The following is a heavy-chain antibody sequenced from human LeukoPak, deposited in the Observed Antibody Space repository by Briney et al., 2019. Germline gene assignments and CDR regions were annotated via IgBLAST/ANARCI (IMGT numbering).Heavy chain of an antibody. V-gene: IGHV3-66*01. Sequence: GGSLRLSCAASGLTFTNNYWNWVRQPPGKGPEWISLIYTNGDTQYANSVKGRFTFSRDNSKNTLYLQMNSLRAEDTAIYYCVYGDYPLTYWGQGTLVSVSS. D-gene: IGHD4-17*01. J-gene: IGHJ4*02. CDR3: VYGDYPLTY. CDR2: IYTNGDT. CDR1: GLTFTNNY.